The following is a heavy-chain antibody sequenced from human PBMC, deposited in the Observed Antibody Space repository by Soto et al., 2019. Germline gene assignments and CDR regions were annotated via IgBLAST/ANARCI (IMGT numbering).Heavy chain of an antibody. CDR1: GFTFGAYA. CDR3: AKDRAYNGYDFNRFDY. Sequence: EVQLLESGGGLVQPGGSLRLSCAGSGFTFGAYAMSWVRQAPGKGLEWVSGISGPGSNTYYADSVKGRFTISRDNSNTALFLQMNSLRAEDTAVYYCAKDRAYNGYDFNRFDYWGQGNLVTVSS. D-gene: IGHD5-12*01. V-gene: IGHV3-23*01. CDR2: ISGPGSNT. J-gene: IGHJ4*02.